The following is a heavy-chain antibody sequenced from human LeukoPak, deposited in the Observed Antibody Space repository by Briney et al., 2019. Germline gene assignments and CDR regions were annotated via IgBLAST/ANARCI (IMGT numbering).Heavy chain of an antibody. CDR1: GGTFSSYA. CDR3: AREIGLYDILTGYYKRGYFDY. J-gene: IGHJ4*02. Sequence: SVKVSCKASGGTFSSYAISWVRQAPGQGLEWMGGIIPIFGTANYAQKFQGRVTITADESTSTAYMELSSLRSEDTAVYYCAREIGLYDILTGYYKRGYFDYWGQGTPVTVSS. V-gene: IGHV1-69*01. CDR2: IIPIFGTA. D-gene: IGHD3-9*01.